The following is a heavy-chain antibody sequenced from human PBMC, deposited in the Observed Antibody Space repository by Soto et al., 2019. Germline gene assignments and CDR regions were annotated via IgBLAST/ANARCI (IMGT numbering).Heavy chain of an antibody. J-gene: IGHJ4*02. Sequence: GGSLRLSCAASGFSFSNYALTWVRQAPGKGLEWVSTVRGVDTSTYYADSVKGRFTISRDNAMNTLYLEMSSLRAEDTALYYCARDTDGLHYWGQGTMVTVSS. CDR3: ARDTDGLHY. CDR2: VRGVDTST. V-gene: IGHV3-23*01. CDR1: GFSFSNYA.